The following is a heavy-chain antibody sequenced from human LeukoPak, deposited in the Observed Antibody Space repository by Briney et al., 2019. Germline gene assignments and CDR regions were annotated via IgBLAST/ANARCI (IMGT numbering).Heavy chain of an antibody. CDR2: INANSGGT. CDR3: AREDFDILTGYGKRHWFDP. Sequence: ASVKVSCKTSGYRFAGYHVHWVRQAPGQGLEWMGWINANSGGTKYGEKFQGRVTMTRDTSLSTVYLELSGLRYDDSAVYYRAREDFDILTGYGKRHWFDPWGQGTLVTVSS. D-gene: IGHD3-9*01. V-gene: IGHV1-2*02. J-gene: IGHJ5*02. CDR1: GYRFAGYH.